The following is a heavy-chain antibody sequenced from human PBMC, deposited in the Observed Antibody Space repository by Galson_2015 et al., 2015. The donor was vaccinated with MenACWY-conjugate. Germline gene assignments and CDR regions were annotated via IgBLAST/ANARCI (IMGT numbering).Heavy chain of an antibody. J-gene: IGHJ5*01. CDR3: ARDPQGLVPLNWFDS. Sequence: SLRLSCAASGFTFGSYDMSWVRQAPGKGLEWASTISTSGGSAYSADSVKGRFTISRDNSKNTLYLQMNSLRAEDTAVYYCARDPQGLVPLNWFDSWGQGALFTFSS. CDR1: GFTFGSYD. D-gene: IGHD6-19*01. CDR2: ISTSGGSA. V-gene: IGHV3-23*01.